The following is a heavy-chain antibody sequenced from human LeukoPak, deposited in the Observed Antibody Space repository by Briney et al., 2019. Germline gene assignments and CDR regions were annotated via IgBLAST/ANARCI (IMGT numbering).Heavy chain of an antibody. V-gene: IGHV4-61*02. Sequence: SETLSLTCTVSGGSISSGSYYWSWIRQPAGKGLEWIGRIYTSGSTNYNPSLKSRVTISVDTSKNQFSLKLSSVTAADTAVYYCARQPRYYSSTSCPHGAFDIWGQGTMVTVSS. CDR2: IYTSGST. CDR1: GGSISSGSYY. D-gene: IGHD2-2*01. J-gene: IGHJ3*02. CDR3: ARQPRYYSSTSCPHGAFDI.